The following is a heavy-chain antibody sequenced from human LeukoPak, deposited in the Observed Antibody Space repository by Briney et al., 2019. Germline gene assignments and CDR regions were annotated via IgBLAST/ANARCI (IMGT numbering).Heavy chain of an antibody. V-gene: IGHV5-51*01. J-gene: IGHJ4*02. Sequence: KPGESLKISCKGSGYTFTRYWIGWVRQMPGKGLEWMGIIYPDDSDTRYSPSFEGQVTISDDKSISTAYLQWGSLKASDTAMYYCARRRGYSSGWATSGPYYFDYWGQGTLVTVSS. D-gene: IGHD6-19*01. CDR1: GYTFTRYW. CDR2: IYPDDSDT. CDR3: ARRRGYSSGWATSGPYYFDY.